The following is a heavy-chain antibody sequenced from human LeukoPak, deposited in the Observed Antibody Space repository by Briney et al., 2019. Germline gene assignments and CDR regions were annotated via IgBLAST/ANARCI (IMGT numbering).Heavy chain of an antibody. CDR1: GGSISSYY. Sequence: SETLSLTCTVSGGSISSYYWSWIRQPPGKGLEWIGYIYYSGSTNYNPSLKSRVTISVDTSKNQFSLKLSSVTAADTAVYYCARELRVTTVTYFDYWGQGTLVTVSS. CDR2: IYYSGST. J-gene: IGHJ4*02. CDR3: ARELRVTTVTYFDY. V-gene: IGHV4-59*01. D-gene: IGHD4-17*01.